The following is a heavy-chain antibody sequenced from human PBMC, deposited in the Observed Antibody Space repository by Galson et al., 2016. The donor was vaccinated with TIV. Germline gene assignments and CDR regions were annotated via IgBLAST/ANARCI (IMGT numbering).Heavy chain of an antibody. V-gene: IGHV1-69*13. CDR2: IIPIFGTS. J-gene: IGHJ4*01. CDR3: ARTSYTPMGY. D-gene: IGHD5-18*01. CDR1: GGTFSRFA. Sequence: SVKVSCKASGGTFSRFAISWVRQAPGQGLEWMGSIIPIFGTSKYAQKFQARVTITADESATTSVMELSSLTSDDTAVYYCARTSYTPMGYWGQGTLVTVSS.